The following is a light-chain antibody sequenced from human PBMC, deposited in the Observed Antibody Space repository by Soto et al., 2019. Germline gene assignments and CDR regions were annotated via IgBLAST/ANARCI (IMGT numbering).Light chain of an antibody. CDR1: SSDVGAYIY. CDR2: DVT. J-gene: IGLJ3*02. Sequence: QSALTQPASVSGSPGQSVTISCSGSSSDVGAYIYVSWYQRHPGKAPKLMIYDVTNRPSGVSNRFSGSKSGNTASLTISGLQAEDEADYYCSSYTSSSTVVFGGGNNVTVL. V-gene: IGLV2-14*01. CDR3: SSYTSSSTVV.